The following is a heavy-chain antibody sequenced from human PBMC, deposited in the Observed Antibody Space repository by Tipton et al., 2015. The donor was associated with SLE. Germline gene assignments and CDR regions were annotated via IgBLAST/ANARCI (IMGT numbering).Heavy chain of an antibody. D-gene: IGHD3/OR15-3a*01. CDR3: ARQDWAIDY. J-gene: IGHJ4*02. Sequence: TLSLTCAVYGASFSGYYWNWIRQPPGKGLEWIGEISHSGITNYNPSLKSRLTMSVDTSKKQFSLKLSSVTAADTAVYYCARQDWAIDYWGQGTLVTVSS. V-gene: IGHV4-34*01. CDR2: ISHSGIT. CDR1: GASFSGYY.